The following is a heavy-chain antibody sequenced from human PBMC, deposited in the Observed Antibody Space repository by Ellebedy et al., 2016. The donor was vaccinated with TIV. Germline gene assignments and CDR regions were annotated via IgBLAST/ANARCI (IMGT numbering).Heavy chain of an antibody. V-gene: IGHV5-10-1*01. CDR1: GFSFTSFW. D-gene: IGHD6-13*01. Sequence: GESLKISCKTSGFSFTSFWISWVRQMPGKGLEWMGTIDPSDSYTNYSLSFEGLVRISSDNSINTAYLQLSSLKASDSAMYYCSRTFRYSSPAETDFDYWGQGTLVTVSS. CDR3: SRTFRYSSPAETDFDY. CDR2: IDPSDSYT. J-gene: IGHJ4*02.